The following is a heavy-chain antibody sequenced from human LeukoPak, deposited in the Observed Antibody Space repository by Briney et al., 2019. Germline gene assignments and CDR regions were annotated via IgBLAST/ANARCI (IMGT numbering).Heavy chain of an antibody. V-gene: IGHV4-59*08. CDR1: VRSISLYY. CDR2: ISYSGNT. Sequence: SETLSLTCSVSVRSISLYYWRCMRGPPGRGLVWIGYISYSGNTKYNPSLDSRVTISVDTTKNQFSLKMSPVTAADTAVYYCARLWTPMVGIDYWGQGTLVTVSS. CDR3: ARLWTPMVGIDY. J-gene: IGHJ4*02. D-gene: IGHD1-26*01.